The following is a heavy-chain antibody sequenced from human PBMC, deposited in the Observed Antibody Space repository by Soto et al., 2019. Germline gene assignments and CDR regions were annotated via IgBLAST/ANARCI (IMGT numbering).Heavy chain of an antibody. Sequence: SETLSLTCSVSGDSISNSRFYWAWIRQPPGEGLEWIGSIYHTGNAYYNPSLKSRVTIFVDTSKNQFSLKLTSVTAADTALYYCARDYFDSSDPTTNWFAPWGQVTLVSVS. CDR1: GDSISNSRFY. CDR3: ARDYFDSSDPTTNWFAP. CDR2: IYHTGNA. D-gene: IGHD3-22*01. J-gene: IGHJ5*02. V-gene: IGHV4-39*01.